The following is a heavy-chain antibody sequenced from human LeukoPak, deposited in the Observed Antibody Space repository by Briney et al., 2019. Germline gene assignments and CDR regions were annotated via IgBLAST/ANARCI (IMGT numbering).Heavy chain of an antibody. CDR1: GGTFISYA. V-gene: IGHV1-69*04. CDR2: IIPILGIA. J-gene: IGHJ4*02. Sequence: ASVKVSCKASGGTFISYAISWVRQAPGQGLEWMGRIIPILGIANYAQKFQGRVTITADKSTSTAYMELSSLRSEDTAVYYCARGDGSYYVFDYWGQGTLVTVSS. CDR3: ARGDGSYYVFDY. D-gene: IGHD1-26*01.